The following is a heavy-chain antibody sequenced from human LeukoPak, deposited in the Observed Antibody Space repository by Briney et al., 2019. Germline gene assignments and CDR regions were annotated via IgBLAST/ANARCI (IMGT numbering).Heavy chain of an antibody. J-gene: IGHJ6*02. CDR3: ASPYGSGSYYSDYYYYGMDV. D-gene: IGHD3-10*01. V-gene: IGHV4-59*08. CDR1: GGSISSLY. Sequence: SETLSLTCSVSGGSISSLYWSWIRQPPGKGLEWIGYIYYTGSTNYNPSLKSRVTMFVDMSKNQFSLRLSSVTAADTAVYYCASPYGSGSYYSDYYYYGMDVWGQGTTVTVSS. CDR2: IYYTGST.